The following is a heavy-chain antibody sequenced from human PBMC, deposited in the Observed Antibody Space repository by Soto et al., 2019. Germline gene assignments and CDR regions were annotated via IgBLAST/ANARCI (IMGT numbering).Heavy chain of an antibody. CDR2: IYYSGST. CDR3: ARFDSRNYYYYYVDV. V-gene: IGHV4-59*01. D-gene: IGHD2-21*01. Sequence: SETLSLTCTVSGGSISSYYWSWIRQPPGKGLEWIGYIYYSGSTNYNPSLKSRVTISVDTSKNQFSLKLSSVTAANTVVYFCARFDSRNYYYYYVDVWGKGTTVTVSS. CDR1: GGSISSYY. J-gene: IGHJ6*03.